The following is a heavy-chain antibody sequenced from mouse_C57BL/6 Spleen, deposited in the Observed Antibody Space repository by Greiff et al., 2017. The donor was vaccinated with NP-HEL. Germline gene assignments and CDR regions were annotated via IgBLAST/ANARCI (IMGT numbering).Heavy chain of an antibody. D-gene: IGHD1-1*01. CDR1: GYTFTSYG. CDR3: AVGGITTVVASCDY. Sequence: QLQQSGAELARPGASVKLSCKASGYTFTSYGISWVKQRTGQGLEWIGEIYPSSGNTYYNEKFKGKATLTADKSSSTAYMELRSLTSEDSAVYFCAVGGITTVVASCDYWGQGTTLTVSS. V-gene: IGHV1-81*01. CDR2: IYPSSGNT. J-gene: IGHJ2*01.